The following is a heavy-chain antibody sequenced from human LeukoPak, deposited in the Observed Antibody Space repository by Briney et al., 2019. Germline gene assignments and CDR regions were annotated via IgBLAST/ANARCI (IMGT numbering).Heavy chain of an antibody. J-gene: IGHJ4*02. CDR1: GFTFSNAW. Sequence: GGSLRLSCVASGFTFSNAWMSWVRQAPAKGLEWVGHIKSKTDGGTADYAAPVKGRFTISRDDSKNTLYLQMNSLKTEDTAVYYCTTSYDYDSSGYWPSYWGQGTLVTVSS. CDR2: IKSKTDGGTA. CDR3: TTSYDYDSSGYWPSY. D-gene: IGHD3-22*01. V-gene: IGHV3-15*01.